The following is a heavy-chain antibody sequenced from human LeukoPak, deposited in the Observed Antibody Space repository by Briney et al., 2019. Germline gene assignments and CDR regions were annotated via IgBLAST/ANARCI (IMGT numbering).Heavy chain of an antibody. CDR2: IRSKAYGGTT. CDR3: SDGLDY. J-gene: IGHJ4*02. D-gene: IGHD2-21*01. CDR1: GFTSGVYA. Sequence: GGSLRLSCTASGFTSGVYAMSWFRHAPGKGLEWVGFIRSKAYGGTTECAASVKGRFTISRDDSKNIAYRQINSLKTEDTAVYYCSDGLDYWGQGSLVTVSS. V-gene: IGHV3-49*03.